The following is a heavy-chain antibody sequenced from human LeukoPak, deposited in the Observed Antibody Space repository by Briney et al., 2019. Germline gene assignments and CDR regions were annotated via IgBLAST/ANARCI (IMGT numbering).Heavy chain of an antibody. CDR2: IYYSGST. Sequence: PSETLSLTCTVSGGSISSSNYYWGWIRQPPGKGLEWIGSIYYSGSTYYNPSLKSRVTISVDTSKNQFSLKLSSVTAADTAAYYCARPVPSRLGWFDPWGQGTLVTVSS. CDR3: ARPVPSRLGWFDP. J-gene: IGHJ5*02. V-gene: IGHV4-39*01. D-gene: IGHD1-1*01. CDR1: GGSISSSNYY.